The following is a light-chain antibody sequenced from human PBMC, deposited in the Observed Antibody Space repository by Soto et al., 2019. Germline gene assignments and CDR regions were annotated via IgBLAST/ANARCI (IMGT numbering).Light chain of an antibody. J-gene: IGKJ2*01. Sequence: DIHMTQSPSFVSASVGDRVTITCRASQGISAWLAWYQQQPGKAPKLLIYDTSILESGVPSRFSGSGSGIHFTLTIRSLQSEDFGTYYCQQSYRFPFTFGQGTKLEIK. CDR2: DTS. CDR3: QQSYRFPFT. CDR1: QGISAW. V-gene: IGKV1-12*01.